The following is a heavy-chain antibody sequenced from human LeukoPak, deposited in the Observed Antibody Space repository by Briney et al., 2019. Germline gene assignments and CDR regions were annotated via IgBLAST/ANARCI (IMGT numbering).Heavy chain of an antibody. CDR2: INPNSGGT. CDR1: GYTFTGYY. CDR3: ARDTGYYSSSSGIDY. V-gene: IGHV1-2*02. D-gene: IGHD6-6*01. J-gene: IGHJ4*02. Sequence: APVKVSCKASGYTFTGYYMHWVRQAPGQGLEWMGWINPNSGGTHYAQRFQGRVTMTRDTSITTAYMDLSRLRSDDTAVYFCARDTGYYSSSSGIDYWGQGTLVTVSS.